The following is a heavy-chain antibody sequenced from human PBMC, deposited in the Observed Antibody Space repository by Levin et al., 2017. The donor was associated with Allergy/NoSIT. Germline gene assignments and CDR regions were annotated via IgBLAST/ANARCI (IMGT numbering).Heavy chain of an antibody. CDR1: GFTFSSYS. Sequence: PGGSLRLSCAASGFTFSSYSMNWVRQAPGKGLEWVSSISSSSSYIYYADSVKGRFTISRDNAKNSLYVQMNSLRAEDTAVYYCVRGVAVAAGYYYMDVWGKGTTVTVSS. V-gene: IGHV3-21*01. D-gene: IGHD6-19*01. J-gene: IGHJ6*03. CDR3: VRGVAVAAGYYYMDV. CDR2: ISSSSSYI.